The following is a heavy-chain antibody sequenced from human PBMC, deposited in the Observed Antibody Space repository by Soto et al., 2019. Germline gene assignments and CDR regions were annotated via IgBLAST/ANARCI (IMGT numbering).Heavy chain of an antibody. CDR2: IYWDDDR. D-gene: IGHD5-12*01. CDR3: AHQKQTGYRLFDT. CDR1: GVSLSADGVA. Sequence: QITLKESGPTVVKPTQTVTLTCAVSGVSLSADGVAVGWIRQSPGQALEWLALIYWDDDRRSSPSLAARLTINKDTSRNQVVLTMPNVHPVDTGTYFCAHQKQTGYRLFDTWGRGTLVTVSS. J-gene: IGHJ4*02. V-gene: IGHV2-5*02.